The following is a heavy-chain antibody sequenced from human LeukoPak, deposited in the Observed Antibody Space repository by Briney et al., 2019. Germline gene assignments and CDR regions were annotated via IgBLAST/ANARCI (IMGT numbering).Heavy chain of an antibody. CDR1: GFTFNTYS. CDR3: ARGLYGGNPGPPHFDY. D-gene: IGHD4-23*01. V-gene: IGHV3-21*01. CDR2: FSRSINYI. J-gene: IGHJ4*02. Sequence: GGSLRLSCAASGFTFNTYSLNWVRQAPGKGLEWVSSFSRSINYIYYADSVKGRFTISRDNAKNSLYLQMNSLRAEDTAVYYCARGLYGGNPGPPHFDYWGQGTLVTVSS.